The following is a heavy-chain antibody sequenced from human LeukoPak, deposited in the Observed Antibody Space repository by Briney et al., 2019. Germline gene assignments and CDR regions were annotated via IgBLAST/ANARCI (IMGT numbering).Heavy chain of an antibody. CDR3: ARVGYCSSSTCRNYFDY. Sequence: GGSLRLSCAASGFTFSSHSMNWVRQAPGKGLEWVSSITGSTNYIYYADSVKGRFAISRDNAKNSLYLQMNSLRAEDTAVYYCARVGYCSSSTCRNYFDYWGQGTLVTVSS. CDR2: ITGSTNYI. D-gene: IGHD2-2*01. V-gene: IGHV3-21*01. CDR1: GFTFSSHS. J-gene: IGHJ4*02.